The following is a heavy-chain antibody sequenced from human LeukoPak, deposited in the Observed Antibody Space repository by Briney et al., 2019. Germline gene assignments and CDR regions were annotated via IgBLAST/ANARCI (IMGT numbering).Heavy chain of an antibody. CDR1: GYTFTSYD. J-gene: IGHJ4*02. V-gene: IGHV1-18*01. CDR3: ARVGNHGSGTNGYFDY. Sequence: ASVKVSCKASGYTFTSYDINWVRQAPGQGLEWMGWISAYNGNTNYAQKLQGRVTMTTDTSTSTAYMELRSLRSDDTAVYYCARVGNHGSGTNGYFDYWGQGTLVTVSS. D-gene: IGHD3-10*01. CDR2: ISAYNGNT.